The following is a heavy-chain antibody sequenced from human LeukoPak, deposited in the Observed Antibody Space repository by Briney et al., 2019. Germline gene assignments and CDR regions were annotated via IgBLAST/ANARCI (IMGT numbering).Heavy chain of an antibody. Sequence: SETLSLTCTVSGGSISSGSYYWSWIRQPAGKGLEWIGRIYTSGSTNYNPSLKSRVTISVDTSKNQFSLKLSSVTAADTAVYYCARSGIAVAGTRYFDLWGRGTLVTASP. CDR2: IYTSGST. CDR1: GGSISSGSYY. J-gene: IGHJ2*01. V-gene: IGHV4-61*02. CDR3: ARSGIAVAGTRYFDL. D-gene: IGHD6-19*01.